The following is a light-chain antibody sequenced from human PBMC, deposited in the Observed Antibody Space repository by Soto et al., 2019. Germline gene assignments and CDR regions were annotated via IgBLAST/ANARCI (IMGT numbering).Light chain of an antibody. V-gene: IGLV2-23*02. Sequence: QYALTQPASVSGSPGQSITISCAGTSSDVGSYNLVSWYQQHPGKAPKLMISDVSKRPSGVSDRFSGSKSGSTASLTISGLQAEDEADYYCCSYAGSTTFYVFGTGTKLTVL. CDR3: CSYAGSTTFYV. CDR2: DVS. CDR1: SSDVGSYNL. J-gene: IGLJ1*01.